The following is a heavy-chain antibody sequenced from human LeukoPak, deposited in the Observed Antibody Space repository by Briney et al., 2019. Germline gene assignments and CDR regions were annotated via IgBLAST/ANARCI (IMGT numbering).Heavy chain of an antibody. CDR3: AREGGSGWYYFDY. J-gene: IGHJ4*02. CDR1: GFTFSNYG. CDR2: ISYDGSNK. D-gene: IGHD6-19*01. V-gene: IGHV3-30*03. Sequence: GRSLRLSCAASGFTFSNYGMHWVRQAPGKGLEWVAIISYDGSNKNYADSVKGRFTISRDNSKNTQYLQMNSLRAEDTAVYYCAREGGSGWYYFDYWGQGTLVTVSS.